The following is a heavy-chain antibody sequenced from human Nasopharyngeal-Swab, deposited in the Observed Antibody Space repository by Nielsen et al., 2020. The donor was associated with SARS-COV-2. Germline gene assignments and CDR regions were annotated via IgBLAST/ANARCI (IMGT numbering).Heavy chain of an antibody. V-gene: IGHV3-30*18. D-gene: IGHD1-26*01. CDR1: GFTFSSYG. CDR2: ISYDGSNK. CDR3: AKPYSGSYYGYFDY. Sequence: SLKLSCAASGFTFSSYGMHWVRQAPGKGLEWVAVISYDGSNKYYADSVKGRFTISRDNSKNTLYLQMNSLRAEDTAVYYCAKPYSGSYYGYFDYWGQGTLVTVSS. J-gene: IGHJ4*02.